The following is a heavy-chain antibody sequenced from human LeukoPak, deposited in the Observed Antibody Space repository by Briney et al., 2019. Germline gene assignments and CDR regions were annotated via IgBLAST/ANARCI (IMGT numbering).Heavy chain of an antibody. CDR3: ARESIVVVPAAKALNYYYYMDV. CDR1: GGSISSSSYY. CDR2: IFYSGST. V-gene: IGHV4-39*07. J-gene: IGHJ6*03. Sequence: SETLSLTCTVSGGSISSSSYYWGWIRQPPGKGLEWIGSIFYSGSTYYNPSLKSRVTISVDTSKNQFSLKQSSVTAADTAVYYCARESIVVVPAAKALNYYYYMDVWGKGTTVTISS. D-gene: IGHD2-2*01.